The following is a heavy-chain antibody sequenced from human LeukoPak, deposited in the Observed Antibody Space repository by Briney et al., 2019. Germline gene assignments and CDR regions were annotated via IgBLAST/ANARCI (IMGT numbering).Heavy chain of an antibody. CDR3: ARDRGHCSSINCLPGDPFDS. J-gene: IGHJ3*01. D-gene: IGHD2-2*01. V-gene: IGHV1-18*01. Sequence: ASVKVSCKASGYSFNNYGISWVRQAPGQGLEWMGWISPYNDKTNYAEKVQGRVTMTTDASTTTVYMELRSLRSDDTAVYFCARDRGHCSSINCLPGDPFDSWGQGTVVIVSS. CDR2: ISPYNDKT. CDR1: GYSFNNYG.